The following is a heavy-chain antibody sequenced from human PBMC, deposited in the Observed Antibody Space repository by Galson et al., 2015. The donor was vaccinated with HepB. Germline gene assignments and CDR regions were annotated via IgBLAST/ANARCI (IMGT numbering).Heavy chain of an antibody. CDR2: ISSSSSYT. CDR1: GFTFSDYY. Sequence: SLRLSCAASGFTFSDYYMSWIRQAPGKGLEWVSYISSSSSYTNYADSVKGRFTISRDNAKNSLYLQMNSLRAEDTAVYYCASGGEHRYYYYGMDVWGQGTTVTVSS. CDR3: ASGGEHRYYYYGMDV. V-gene: IGHV3-11*06. J-gene: IGHJ6*02. D-gene: IGHD2-21*01.